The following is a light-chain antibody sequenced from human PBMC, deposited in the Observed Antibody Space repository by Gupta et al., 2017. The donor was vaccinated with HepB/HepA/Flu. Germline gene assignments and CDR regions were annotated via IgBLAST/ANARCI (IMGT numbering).Light chain of an antibody. CDR2: SAS. CDR3: QQSDYIPFT. CDR1: QIITTY. J-gene: IGKJ3*01. Sequence: DIQMTQSPSSLSASIGDRVTITCRASQIITTYLSWYQQKPGKAPRLLISSASRLQSGVPSRFSGSGSGTDFTLTISSLQLEDFATYYCQQSDYIPFTFGHGTTVDI. V-gene: IGKV1-39*01.